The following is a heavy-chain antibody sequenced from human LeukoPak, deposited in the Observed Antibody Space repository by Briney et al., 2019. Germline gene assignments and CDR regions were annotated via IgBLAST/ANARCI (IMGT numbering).Heavy chain of an antibody. V-gene: IGHV3-7*01. CDR1: GFTFSNYW. J-gene: IGHJ4*02. CDR3: ASRAGKPGNTPWCFDY. Sequence: GGSLRLSCAASGFTFSNYWMTWVRQAPGKGPEWVANIKQDGSERNYVDSVKGRFTIARDNSKNSLYLQMTSLRGEDTAVYYCASRAGKPGNTPWCFDYWGQGALVAVSS. CDR2: IKQDGSER. D-gene: IGHD1-7*01.